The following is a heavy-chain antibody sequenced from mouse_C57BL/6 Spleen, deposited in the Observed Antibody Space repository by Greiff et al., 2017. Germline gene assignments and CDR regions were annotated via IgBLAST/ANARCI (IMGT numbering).Heavy chain of an antibody. Sequence: QVQLKQPGAELVKPGASVKLSCKASGYTFTSYWMHWVKQRPGRGLEWIGRIDPNSGGTKYNEKFKSKATLSVDKPSSTAYMQLSSLSYEDSAVYYCARELGNNYIMDKRGQGASEPVSS. CDR2: IDPNSGGT. CDR1: GYTFTSYW. V-gene: IGHV1-72*01. CDR3: ARELGNNYIMDK. J-gene: IGHJ4*01. D-gene: IGHD4-1*01.